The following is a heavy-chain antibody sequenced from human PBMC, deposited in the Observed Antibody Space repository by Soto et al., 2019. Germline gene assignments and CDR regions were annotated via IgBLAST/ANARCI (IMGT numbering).Heavy chain of an antibody. CDR2: INAGNGNT. Sequence: ASVKVSCKASGYTFTSYGISWVRQAPGQRLEWMGWINAGNGNTKYSQKFQGRVTITRDTSASTAYMELSSLRSEDTAVYYCARGSGYYYWDDYWGQGTLVTSPQ. V-gene: IGHV1-3*01. D-gene: IGHD3-22*01. CDR1: GYTFTSYG. CDR3: ARGSGYYYWDDY. J-gene: IGHJ4*02.